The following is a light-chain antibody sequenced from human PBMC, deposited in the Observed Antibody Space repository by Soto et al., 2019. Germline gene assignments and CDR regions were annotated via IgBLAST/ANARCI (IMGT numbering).Light chain of an antibody. J-gene: IGKJ1*01. V-gene: IGKV1-5*03. CDR2: KAA. CDR3: QHYNSFSRT. CDR1: QSISSW. Sequence: DIQMTQSPSTLSASVGDSVTITYRASQSISSWLAWYQQKPGKAPKXXSYKAANLADEVPSRFAGSGSGTDFTLTITRLQPDDFETYYCQHYNSFSRTFGQGTKVDIK.